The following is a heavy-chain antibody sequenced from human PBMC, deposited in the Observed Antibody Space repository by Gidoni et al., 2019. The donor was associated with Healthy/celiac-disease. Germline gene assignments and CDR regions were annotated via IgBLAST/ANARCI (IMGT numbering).Heavy chain of an antibody. CDR3: ARGDGWPQV. J-gene: IGHJ4*01. Sequence: GESLRISRKASGYSFTSYWISCVRQMPGIGLEWMGRIDPSDSYTNYSPSFQGHVTNSADKSISTTYLQWSSLEDSDTAMYYCARGDGWPQVWGQGTMVTVSS. CDR2: IDPSDSYT. CDR1: GYSFTSYW. V-gene: IGHV5-10-1*01. D-gene: IGHD2-2*03.